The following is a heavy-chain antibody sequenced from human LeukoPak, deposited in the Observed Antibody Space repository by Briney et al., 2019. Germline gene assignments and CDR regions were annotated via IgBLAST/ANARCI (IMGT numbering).Heavy chain of an antibody. D-gene: IGHD6-13*01. CDR1: GFSLSSFG. CDR2: ISSSSSTI. CDR3: ARGVSSSNV. J-gene: IGHJ6*04. Sequence: GGSLRLSCAASGFSLSSFGMNWVRQAPGKGLEWVSYISSSSSTIYYADSVKGRFTISRDNAKNSLYLQMNSLRAEDTAVYYCARGVSSSNVWGKGTTVTVSS. V-gene: IGHV3-48*01.